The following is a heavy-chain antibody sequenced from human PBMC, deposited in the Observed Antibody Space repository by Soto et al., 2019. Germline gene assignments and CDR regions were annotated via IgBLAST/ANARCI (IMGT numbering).Heavy chain of an antibody. CDR3: ARDIYVDFDYYYYGMDV. CDR1: GFTFSDYY. Sequence: GGSLRLSCAASGFTFSDYYMSWIRQAPGKGLEWVSYISSSSSYIYYADSVKGRFTISRDNAKNSLYLQMNSLRAEYTSLYYCARDIYVDFDYYYYGMDVWGQVTTITVS. CDR2: ISSSSSYI. J-gene: IGHJ6*02. D-gene: IGHD4-17*01. V-gene: IGHV3-11*06.